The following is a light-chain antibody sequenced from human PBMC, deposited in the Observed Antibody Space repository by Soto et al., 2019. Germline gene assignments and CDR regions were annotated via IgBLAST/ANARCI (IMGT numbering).Light chain of an antibody. CDR1: QSVSSN. CDR3: QQYNDWPSWT. J-gene: IGKJ1*01. V-gene: IGKV3-15*01. CDR2: GAS. Sequence: EIVMTQSPATLSVSPGERATLSYRASQSVSSNLAWYQQRPGQAPRLLIYGASTRATGIPARFSGSGSGTEFTLTVSSLQSEDFAVYYCQQYNDWPSWTFGLGTKVEIK.